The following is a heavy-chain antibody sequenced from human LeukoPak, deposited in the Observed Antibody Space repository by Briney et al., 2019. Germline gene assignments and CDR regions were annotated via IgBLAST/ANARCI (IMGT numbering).Heavy chain of an antibody. V-gene: IGHV3-33*06. Sequence: PGGSLRLSCAASGFTFSSYSMNWVRQAPGKGLEWVAVIWYDGSNKYYADSVKGRFTISRDNSKNTLYLQMNSLRAEDTAVYYCAKDAAIVVVTAHFDYWGQGTLVTVSS. D-gene: IGHD2-21*02. J-gene: IGHJ4*02. CDR2: IWYDGSNK. CDR3: AKDAAIVVVTAHFDY. CDR1: GFTFSSYS.